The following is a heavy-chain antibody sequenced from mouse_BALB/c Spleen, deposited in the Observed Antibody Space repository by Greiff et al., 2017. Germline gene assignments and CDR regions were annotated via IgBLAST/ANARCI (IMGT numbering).Heavy chain of an antibody. CDR2: ISDGGSYT. CDR1: GFTFSDYY. J-gene: IGHJ4*01. Sequence: EVKLMESGGGLVKPGGSLKLSCAASGFTFSDYYMYWVRQTPEKRLEWVATISDGGSYTYYPDSVKGRFTISRDNAKNNLYLQMSSLKSEDTAMYYCARGGNWDAMDYWGQGTSVTVSS. V-gene: IGHV5-4*02. CDR3: ARGGNWDAMDY. D-gene: IGHD4-1*01.